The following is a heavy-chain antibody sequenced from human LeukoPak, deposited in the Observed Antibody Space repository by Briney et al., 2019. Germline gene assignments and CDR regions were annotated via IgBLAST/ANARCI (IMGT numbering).Heavy chain of an antibody. Sequence: SETLSLTSAVSGGSFSDDFGTSVRQPPGKGLEWIGEINHSGSTNYNPSLKSRVTISVDTSKNQFSLKLSSVTAADTAVYYCANDLRRAVDRRNNYYGIDVWGQGTTVTVSS. CDR1: GGSFSDDF. D-gene: IGHD1/OR15-1a*01. CDR3: ANDLRRAVDRRNNYYGIDV. CDR2: INHSGST. J-gene: IGHJ6*02. V-gene: IGHV4-34*01.